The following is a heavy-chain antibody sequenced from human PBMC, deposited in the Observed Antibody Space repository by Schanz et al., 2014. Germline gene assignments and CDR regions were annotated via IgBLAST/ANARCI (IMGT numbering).Heavy chain of an antibody. J-gene: IGHJ4*02. Sequence: EVHLVESGGGLVQPGGSLRFSCAASGFTFSTHAMSWVRQVPGKGLVWVSRIKSDGSSTSYADSVKGRFTISRDNSKNTLFLQMNSLRAEDTAVYYCARGGFGEVSYFDYWGQGTLVTVSS. CDR2: IKSDGSST. V-gene: IGHV3-74*02. D-gene: IGHD3-10*01. CDR3: ARGGFGEVSYFDY. CDR1: GFTFSTHA.